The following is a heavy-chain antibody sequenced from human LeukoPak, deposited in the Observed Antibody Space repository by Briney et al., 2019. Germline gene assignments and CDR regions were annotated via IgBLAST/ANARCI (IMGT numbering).Heavy chain of an antibody. J-gene: IGHJ3*02. Sequence: GGSLRLSCAASGFTFSNAWMSWVRQAPGKGLEWVGRIKSKTDGGTTDYAAPVKGRFTISRDDSKNTLYLQMNSLKTEDTAVCYCLHLETDLALDTWGQGTMVTVSS. D-gene: IGHD3-3*02. CDR2: IKSKTDGGTT. CDR3: LHLETDLALDT. V-gene: IGHV3-15*01. CDR1: GFTFSNAW.